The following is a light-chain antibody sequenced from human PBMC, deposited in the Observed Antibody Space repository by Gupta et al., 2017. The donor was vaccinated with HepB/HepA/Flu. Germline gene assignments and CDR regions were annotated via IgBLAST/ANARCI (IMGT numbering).Light chain of an antibody. V-gene: IGKV3-20*01. CDR3: QQYGRSPLS. Sequence: EIVLTQSPGTLSLSPGDRATLSCRASQSVSSNYLAWYQQRPGQAPRLLIYGASRRATGIPDRFSGSGSGTDFILTLSRLEPEDFVVYYCQQYGRSPLSFGPGTKADV. J-gene: IGKJ3*01. CDR2: GAS. CDR1: QSVSSNY.